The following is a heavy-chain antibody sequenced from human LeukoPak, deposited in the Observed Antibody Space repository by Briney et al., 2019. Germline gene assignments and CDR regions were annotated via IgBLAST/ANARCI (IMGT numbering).Heavy chain of an antibody. CDR1: GFTFSDYG. V-gene: IGHV3-33*01. D-gene: IGHD3-10*01. CDR2: IWSDGSNK. CDR3: VRASGSFDY. Sequence: PGGPLRLSYAASGFTFSDYGIHWVRQAPGKGVEWVAVIWSDGSNKYYADSVKGRFTISRDNSKKTLYLQMNSLRVEDTAVYYCVRASGSFDYWGQGTLVTVSS. J-gene: IGHJ4*02.